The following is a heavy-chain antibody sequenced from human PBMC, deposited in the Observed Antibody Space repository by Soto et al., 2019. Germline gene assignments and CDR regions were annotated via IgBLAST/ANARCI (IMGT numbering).Heavy chain of an antibody. CDR3: ARDVAHGYTENV. V-gene: IGHV4-30-4*01. CDR1: GGSVGSGEYY. CDR2: IYDSGIT. J-gene: IGHJ3*01. D-gene: IGHD5-18*01. Sequence: PSETLSLTCTVSGGSVGSGEYYYSWIRQPPGKGLEWIGYIYDSGITNYTPSLKGRVTMSLDRSNNQVSLKLSSATAADTAVYFCARDVAHGYTENVWGQGTMVTVSS.